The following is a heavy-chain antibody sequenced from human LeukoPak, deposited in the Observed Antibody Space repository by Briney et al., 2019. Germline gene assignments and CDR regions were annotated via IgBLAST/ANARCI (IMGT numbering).Heavy chain of an antibody. CDR2: IRSKANSYAT. CDR1: GFTFSTYS. Sequence: GGSLRLSCAASGFTFSTYSMNWVRQASGKGLEWVGRIRSKANSYATAYAASVKGRFTISRDDSKNTAYLQMNSLKTEDTAVYYCTRPGYYGSSGPDYWGQGTLVTVSS. CDR3: TRPGYYGSSGPDY. D-gene: IGHD3-22*01. V-gene: IGHV3-73*01. J-gene: IGHJ4*02.